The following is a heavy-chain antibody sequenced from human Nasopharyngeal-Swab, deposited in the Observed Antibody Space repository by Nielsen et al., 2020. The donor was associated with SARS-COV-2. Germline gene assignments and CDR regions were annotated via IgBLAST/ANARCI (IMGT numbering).Heavy chain of an antibody. V-gene: IGHV4-39*01. D-gene: IGHD6-19*01. CDR2: IYYSGST. CDR3: AGQGGWYFDY. J-gene: IGHJ4*02. Sequence: WIRQPPGKGLEWIGSIYYSGSTYYNPSLKSRVTISVDTSKNQFSLKLSSVTAADTAVYYCAGQGGWYFDYWGQGTLVTVSS.